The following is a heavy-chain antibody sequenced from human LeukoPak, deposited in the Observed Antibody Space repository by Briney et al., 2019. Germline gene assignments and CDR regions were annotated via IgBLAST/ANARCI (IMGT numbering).Heavy chain of an antibody. V-gene: IGHV4-34*01. Sequence: SETLSLTCTVSGGSINSYYWSWIRQPPGKGLEWIGEINHSGSTNYNPSLKSRVTISVDTSKNQFSLKLSSVTAADTAVYYCVSNSSGYLDYWGQGTLVTVSS. CDR1: GGSINSYY. CDR3: VSNSSGYLDY. D-gene: IGHD3-22*01. J-gene: IGHJ4*02. CDR2: INHSGST.